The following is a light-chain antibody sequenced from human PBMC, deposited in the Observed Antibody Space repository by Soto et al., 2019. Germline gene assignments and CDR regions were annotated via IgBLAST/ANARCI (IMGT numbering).Light chain of an antibody. J-gene: IGKJ1*01. CDR2: AAS. Sequence: DIQLTQSPSFLSASVGDRVTITCRASQGISSYLAWYQQKPGKAPKLLIYAASTLQSGVPSRFSGSGSGTDYTLTIASLQPEDFATYYCQQLNGSPWTFGQGTKVDIK. V-gene: IGKV1-9*01. CDR1: QGISSY. CDR3: QQLNGSPWT.